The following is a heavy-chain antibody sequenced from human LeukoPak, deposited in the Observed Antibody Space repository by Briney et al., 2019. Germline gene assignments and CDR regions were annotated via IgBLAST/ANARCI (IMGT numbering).Heavy chain of an antibody. Sequence: SETLSLTCTVSGGSISSYYWSWIRQPAGKGLEWIGRIYTSGSTNYNPSLKSRVTISVDTSKNQFSLNLSSVTAADTAVYYCARAYCGGDCDYYYYGMDVWGQGTRSPSP. CDR3: ARAYCGGDCDYYYYGMDV. CDR1: GGSISSYY. J-gene: IGHJ6*02. D-gene: IGHD2-21*02. V-gene: IGHV4-4*07. CDR2: IYTSGST.